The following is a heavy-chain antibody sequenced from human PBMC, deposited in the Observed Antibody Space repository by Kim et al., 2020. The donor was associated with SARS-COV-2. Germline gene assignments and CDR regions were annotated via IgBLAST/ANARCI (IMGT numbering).Heavy chain of an antibody. CDR2: INPSGGST. D-gene: IGHD2-15*01. CDR3: ARDNCSGSSCRGVYLVDS. J-gene: IGHJ4*02. Sequence: ASVKVSCKASGYSFTSYYMHWVRQAPGQGLEWMGSINPSGGSTSYAQKFQGRVTMTRDTSTSTVYMELSSLRSEDTAVYYCARDNCSGSSCRGVYLVDSWGQGTLVTVSS. V-gene: IGHV1-46*01. CDR1: GYSFTSYY.